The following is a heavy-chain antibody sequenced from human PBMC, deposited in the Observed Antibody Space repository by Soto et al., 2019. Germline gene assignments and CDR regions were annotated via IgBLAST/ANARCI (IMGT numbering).Heavy chain of an antibody. Sequence: EVQLVESGGGLVQPGRSLRLSCAASGFTFDDYAMHWVRQAPGKGLEWVSGISWNSGSIGYADSVKGRFTISRDNAKNSLYLQMNSLRAEDTALYYCAKDMLVPAAIGQYYFDYWGQGTLVTVSS. CDR3: AKDMLVPAAIGQYYFDY. J-gene: IGHJ4*02. CDR1: GFTFDDYA. D-gene: IGHD2-2*01. CDR2: ISWNSGSI. V-gene: IGHV3-9*01.